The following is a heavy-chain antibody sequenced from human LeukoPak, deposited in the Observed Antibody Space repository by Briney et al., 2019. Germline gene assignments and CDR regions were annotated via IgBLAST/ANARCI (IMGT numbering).Heavy chain of an antibody. CDR3: ARASLHLPYCGGDCYHYYYYYGMDV. J-gene: IGHJ6*02. CDR2: INPNAGNT. Sequence: ASVKVSCKASGYTFTTFYIHWVRQAPGHGLEWMEIINPNAGNTNYAQKFQGRVTITADESTSTAYMELSSLRSEDTAVYYCARASLHLPYCGGDCYHYYYYYGMDVWGQGTTVTVSS. D-gene: IGHD2-21*02. CDR1: GYTFTTFY. V-gene: IGHV1-46*01.